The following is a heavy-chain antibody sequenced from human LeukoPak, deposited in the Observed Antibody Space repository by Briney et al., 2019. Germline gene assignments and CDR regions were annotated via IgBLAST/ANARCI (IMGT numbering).Heavy chain of an antibody. Sequence: SETLSLTCTVSGGSISSYYWSWIRQPPGKGLEWIGYIYYSGSTNYNPSLKSRVTISVDTSKNQFSLKLSSVTAADTAVYYCARQGCWELYYFDYWGQGTLVTVSS. D-gene: IGHD1-7*01. V-gene: IGHV4-59*08. J-gene: IGHJ4*02. CDR1: GGSISSYY. CDR3: ARQGCWELYYFDY. CDR2: IYYSGST.